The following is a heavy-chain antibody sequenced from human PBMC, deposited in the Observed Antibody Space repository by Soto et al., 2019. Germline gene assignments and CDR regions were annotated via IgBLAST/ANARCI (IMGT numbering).Heavy chain of an antibody. Sequence: QVQLQQSGPGLVKPSQTLSLTCVISGDSVSSNNVAWNWIRQSPSRGLEWLGRTYYRSKWYNNYAVSVKSRTTINAVTSKNQFSLQLASVTPEDTAVYYCARGINSAIDILGQGTMVTVS. CDR1: GDSVSSNNVA. D-gene: IGHD1-1*01. J-gene: IGHJ3*02. CDR2: TYYRSKWYN. CDR3: ARGINSAIDI. V-gene: IGHV6-1*01.